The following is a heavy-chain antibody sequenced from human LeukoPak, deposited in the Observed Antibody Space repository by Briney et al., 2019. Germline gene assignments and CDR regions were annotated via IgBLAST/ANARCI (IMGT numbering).Heavy chain of an antibody. CDR2: IDYSGST. V-gene: IGHV4-39*07. Sequence: SETLSLTCSVSDGSISRSPYYWGWIRQPPGKGLEWIGIIDYSGSTNYNPSLKSRVTISVDTSKNQFSLKLSSVTAADTAVYFCARGPYSYDSSGAFDIWGQGTMVTVSS. J-gene: IGHJ3*02. CDR1: DGSISRSPYY. CDR3: ARGPYSYDSSGAFDI. D-gene: IGHD3-22*01.